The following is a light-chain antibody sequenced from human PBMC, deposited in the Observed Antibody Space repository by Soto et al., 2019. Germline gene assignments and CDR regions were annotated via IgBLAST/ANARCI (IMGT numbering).Light chain of an antibody. Sequence: QSALTQPRSVSGSPGQSVTISCTGTSSDVGGYNYVSWYQQHPGKAPKLMIYDVTKRPSGVPDRFSGSKSGNTASLTISGLQADDEADYYCCSYAGSYTWVFAGGTKLTVL. CDR2: DVT. J-gene: IGLJ3*02. CDR3: CSYAGSYTWV. V-gene: IGLV2-11*01. CDR1: SSDVGGYNY.